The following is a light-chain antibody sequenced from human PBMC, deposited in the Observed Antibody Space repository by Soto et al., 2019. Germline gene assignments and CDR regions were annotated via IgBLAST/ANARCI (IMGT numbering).Light chain of an antibody. CDR1: QSLDKRH. J-gene: IGKJ1*01. CDR3: QQYSISNWS. V-gene: IGKV3-20*01. CDR2: GAS. Sequence: EIVLTKSPGTLSLSPGERATLSCRARQSLDKRHLAWYHHKPGQTPRVLIYGASNRATGIPARFSGSRSGTDFTLTISSLEPEDFAVYYCQQYSISNWSFGQGTKVEMK.